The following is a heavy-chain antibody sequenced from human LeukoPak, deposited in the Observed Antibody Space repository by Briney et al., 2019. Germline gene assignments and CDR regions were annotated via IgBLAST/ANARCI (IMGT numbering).Heavy chain of an antibody. CDR3: ARHYCSSTSCMLGFDY. D-gene: IGHD2-2*01. CDR2: IYSGGNT. Sequence: PGGSLRLSCAASGFTVSNNFMSWVRQAPGKGLEWVSFIYSGGNTFYADSVKGRFTISRDNSKNTLYLQMNSLRVEDTAMYYCARHYCSSTSCMLGFDYWGQGTLVTVSS. V-gene: IGHV3-53*01. J-gene: IGHJ4*02. CDR1: GFTVSNNF.